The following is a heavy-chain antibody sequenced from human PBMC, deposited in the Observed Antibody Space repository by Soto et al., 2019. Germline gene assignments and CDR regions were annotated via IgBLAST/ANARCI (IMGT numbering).Heavy chain of an antibody. D-gene: IGHD4-17*01. CDR1: GFTFSDYY. J-gene: IGHJ4*02. CDR2: ISSSSGSTI. V-gene: IGHV3-11*01. CDR3: ARARGTVTRYPDY. Sequence: QVQLVESGGGLVKPGGSLRLSCAASGFTFSDYYMSWIRQAPGKGLEWVSYISSSSGSTIYYADSVKGRFTISRDNAKHSLYLQMNSLRAEDTAVYYWARARGTVTRYPDYWGQGTLVTVSS.